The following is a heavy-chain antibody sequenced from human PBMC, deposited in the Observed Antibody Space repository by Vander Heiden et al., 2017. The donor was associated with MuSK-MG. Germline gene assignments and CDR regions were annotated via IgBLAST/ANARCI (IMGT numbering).Heavy chain of an antibody. CDR2: IDPSGGAT. J-gene: IGHJ4*02. CDR3: AKDNGGNSGAFFNY. Sequence: EVHLLESGGGLVQPGGSLRLSCPASGLTFSDYGMSWVRQAPGKGLEWVSTIDPSGGATHYADSVKGRFTISRDNSKNTLYLQMNSLRAEDTAIYYCAKDNGGNSGAFFNYWGQGTLVTVSS. D-gene: IGHD2-21*02. CDR1: GLTFSDYG. V-gene: IGHV3-23*01.